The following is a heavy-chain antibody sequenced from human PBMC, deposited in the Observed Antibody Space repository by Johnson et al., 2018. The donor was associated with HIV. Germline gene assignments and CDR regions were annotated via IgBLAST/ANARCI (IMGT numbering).Heavy chain of an antibody. CDR2: IKRDGSEK. CDR1: GFTFSSYW. CDR3: AISAEDYYDSSAVPMDAFDI. Sequence: VQLVESGGGLVQPGGSLRLSCAASGFTFSSYWMSWVRQAPGKGLEWVANIKRDGSEKYYVDSVKGRFPISRENAKNSLYLQMNSLRVEDTAMYYCAISAEDYYDSSAVPMDAFDIWGQGTMVTVSS. V-gene: IGHV3-7*01. D-gene: IGHD3-22*01. J-gene: IGHJ3*02.